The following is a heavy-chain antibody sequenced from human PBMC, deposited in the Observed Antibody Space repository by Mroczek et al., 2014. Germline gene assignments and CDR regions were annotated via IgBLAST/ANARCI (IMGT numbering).Heavy chain of an antibody. V-gene: IGHV4-61*02. J-gene: IGHJ4*02. CDR1: GGSISSGSYY. Sequence: QVQLQEWAHGLVKPSQTLSLTCTVSGGSISSGSYYWSWIRQPAGKGLEWIGRIYTSGSTNYNPSLKSRVTMSVDTSQNQFSLKLSPVTAADTAVYYCAREWVPAANFNRNFDYWGQGTLVTVSS. D-gene: IGHD2-2*01. CDR3: AREWVPAANFNRNFDY. CDR2: IYTSGST.